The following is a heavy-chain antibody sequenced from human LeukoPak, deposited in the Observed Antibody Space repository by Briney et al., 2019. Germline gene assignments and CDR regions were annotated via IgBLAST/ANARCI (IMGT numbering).Heavy chain of an antibody. V-gene: IGHV3-9*01. D-gene: IGHD6-13*01. CDR3: XXXXSXXXXXSFDY. CDR2: ISXNSXXX. Sequence: PGGSLRLSCAASGFIFDDYAMHWVRQAPGKGLEWVSGISXNSXXXXXXXXXXGRFTISRDNSKNTLYLQMNSLRAEDTAVYYXXXXXSXXXXXSFDYWGQGTLVTVSS. CDR1: GFIFDDYA. J-gene: IGHJ4*02.